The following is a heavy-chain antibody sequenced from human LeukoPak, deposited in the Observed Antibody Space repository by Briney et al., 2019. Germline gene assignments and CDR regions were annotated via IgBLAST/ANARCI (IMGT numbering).Heavy chain of an antibody. Sequence: SETLSLTCSVSGGSISDYYWTWIRRAPGKGLEWIGYSNYIGITNYNPSLESRVTISVDTSKNQFSLKVTSVTAADTAVYYCARGVGATHFDYWGQGTLVTVSS. CDR2: SNYIGIT. D-gene: IGHD1-26*01. CDR3: ARGVGATHFDY. V-gene: IGHV4-59*01. J-gene: IGHJ4*02. CDR1: GGSISDYY.